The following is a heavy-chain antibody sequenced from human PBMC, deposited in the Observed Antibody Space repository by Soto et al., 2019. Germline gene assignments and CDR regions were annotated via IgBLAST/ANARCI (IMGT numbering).Heavy chain of an antibody. CDR2: IYHSGST. D-gene: IGHD2-2*01. V-gene: IGHV4-4*02. J-gene: IGHJ6*03. Sequence: PSETLSLTCAVSGGSISSSNWWSWVRQPPGKGLEWIGEIYHSGSTNYNPSLKSRVTISVDKSKNQFSLKLSSVTAADTAVYYCAKDDRYCTGTSCDYYYYYYMDVWGKGTTVTVAS. CDR1: GGSISSSNW. CDR3: AKDDRYCTGTSCDYYYYYYMDV.